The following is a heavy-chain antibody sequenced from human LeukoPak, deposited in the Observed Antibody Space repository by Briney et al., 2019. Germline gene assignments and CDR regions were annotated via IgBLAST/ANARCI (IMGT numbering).Heavy chain of an antibody. J-gene: IGHJ5*02. CDR2: IKSESDGGTT. V-gene: IGHV3-15*01. Sequence: GGSLRLSCVASRFXFSQAWISWVRQAPGKGLEWVGRIKSESDGGTTDYAAPVKGRFTISRDDSKNTLFLQMNSLQTEDTAVYYCTTSGWFDHWGQGTLVTVSS. CDR1: RFXFSQAW. CDR3: TTSGWFDH. D-gene: IGHD1-26*01.